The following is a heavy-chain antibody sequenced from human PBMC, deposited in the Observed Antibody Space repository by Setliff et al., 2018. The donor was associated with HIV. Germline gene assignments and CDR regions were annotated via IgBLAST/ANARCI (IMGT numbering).Heavy chain of an antibody. J-gene: IGHJ4*02. CDR1: GGSISSSY. D-gene: IGHD2-21*02. Sequence: SETLSLTCTVSGGSISSSYWTWTRQPPGKGLEWIGNIHYSGSTNYNPSLKSRVTISVDTSRSQFSLKLSSVTAADTAVYYCARYLFCGGDCYSGFDYWGQGTLVTVSS. V-gene: IGHV4-59*01. CDR3: ARYLFCGGDCYSGFDY. CDR2: IHYSGST.